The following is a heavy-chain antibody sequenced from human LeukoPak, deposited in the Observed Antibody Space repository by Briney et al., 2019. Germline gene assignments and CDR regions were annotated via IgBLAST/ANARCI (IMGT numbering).Heavy chain of an antibody. CDR2: ISAYNGNT. V-gene: IGHV1-18*01. Sequence: GASVKVSCKASGYTFTSYGISWVRQAPGQGLEWMGWISAYNGNTNYAQKLQGRVIMTTDTSTSTAYMELRSLRSDDTAVYYCARSGMVAAAGINYFDYWGQGTLVTVSS. D-gene: IGHD6-13*01. CDR1: GYTFTSYG. J-gene: IGHJ4*02. CDR3: ARSGMVAAAGINYFDY.